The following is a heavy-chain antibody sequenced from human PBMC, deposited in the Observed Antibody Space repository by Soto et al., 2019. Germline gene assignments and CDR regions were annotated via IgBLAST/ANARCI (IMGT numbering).Heavy chain of an antibody. CDR2: IYYSGTS. V-gene: IGHV4-39*02. Sequence: PSETLSLTCTVSGGSISDDTYYWGWIRQPPGKGLEWIGSIYYSGTSSYNPSLESRVTMSVDTSKKQLSLRLRSVTATDTAVYYCARVVGSSGDYFDYWGQGTLVTVSS. CDR3: ARVVGSSGDYFDY. J-gene: IGHJ4*02. CDR1: GGSISDDTYY. D-gene: IGHD3-10*01.